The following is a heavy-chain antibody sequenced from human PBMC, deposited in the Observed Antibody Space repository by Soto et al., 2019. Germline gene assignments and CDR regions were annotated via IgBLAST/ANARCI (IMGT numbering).Heavy chain of an antibody. D-gene: IGHD1-26*01. CDR1: GGSISSGGYY. J-gene: IGHJ6*03. V-gene: IGHV4-31*03. Sequence: QVQLQESGPGLVKPSQTLSLTCTVSGGSISSGGYYWSWIRQHPGKGLEWIGYIYYSGSTYYNPSPKSRVTISVDTSKNQVSLKLSSVTAADTAGYYWARGESKDYYYYMDVWGKGTTVTVSS. CDR2: IYYSGST. CDR3: ARGESKDYYYYMDV.